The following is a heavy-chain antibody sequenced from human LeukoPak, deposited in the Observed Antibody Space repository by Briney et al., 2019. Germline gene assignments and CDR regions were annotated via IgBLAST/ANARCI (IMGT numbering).Heavy chain of an antibody. CDR1: GFTFSSYA. Sequence: GGSLRLSCAASGFTFSSYAMSWVRQAPGKGLEWVSAISGSGGSTYYADSVKGRFTISRDNSKNTLYLQMNSLRAEDTAVYYCEKSSVYDILTGYYKGYYFDYWGQGTLVTVSS. V-gene: IGHV3-23*01. CDR2: ISGSGGST. D-gene: IGHD3-9*01. J-gene: IGHJ4*02. CDR3: EKSSVYDILTGYYKGYYFDY.